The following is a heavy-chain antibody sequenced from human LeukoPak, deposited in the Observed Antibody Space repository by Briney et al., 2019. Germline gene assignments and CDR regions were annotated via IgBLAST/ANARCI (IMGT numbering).Heavy chain of an antibody. CDR3: ARGSIVVVGARVPSYFDY. D-gene: IGHD2-15*01. CDR2: IIPIFGTA. V-gene: IGHV1-69*05. CDR1: GGTFSSYA. Sequence: SVKVSCKASGGTFSSYAISWVRQAPGRGLAWMGGIIPIFGTANYAQKFQGRVTITTDESTSTAYMELSSLRSEDTAVYYCARGSIVVVGARVPSYFDYWGQGTLVTVSS. J-gene: IGHJ4*02.